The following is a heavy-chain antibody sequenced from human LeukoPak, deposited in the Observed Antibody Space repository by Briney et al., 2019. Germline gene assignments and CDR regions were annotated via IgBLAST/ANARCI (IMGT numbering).Heavy chain of an antibody. CDR3: AHSRDGYNEVHFDY. D-gene: IGHD5-24*01. Sequence: SGPTLVEPTQPLTLTCTFSGFSLSSDGVGVGWIRQPPGKALEWLALVYWDAGKRYSPSLKSRLTITKVTSKNQVVLTMTDTDLVDTGTYYCAHSRDGYNEVHFDYWGQGTLVTVSS. CDR2: VYWDAGK. V-gene: IGHV2-5*02. CDR1: GFSLSSDGVG. J-gene: IGHJ4*02.